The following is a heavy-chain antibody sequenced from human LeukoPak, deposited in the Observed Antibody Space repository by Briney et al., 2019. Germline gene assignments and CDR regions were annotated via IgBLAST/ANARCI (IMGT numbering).Heavy chain of an antibody. Sequence: SQSLSLTRTVSGGSISRGSYCGGWGRQPRGKCMEWIVYIYYSGSTYYNPSLKSRVTMSVDTSKNQCSLKLSSVTAADTAVYYCARGRRYFGSTTTFYFDYCGQGTLVTVSS. D-gene: IGHD3-10*01. V-gene: IGHV4-31*03. J-gene: IGHJ4*02. CDR3: ARGRRYFGSTTTFYFDY. CDR1: GGSISRGSYC. CDR2: IYYSGST.